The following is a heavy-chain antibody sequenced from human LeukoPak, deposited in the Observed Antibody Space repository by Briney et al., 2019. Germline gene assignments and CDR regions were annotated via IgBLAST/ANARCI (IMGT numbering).Heavy chain of an antibody. J-gene: IGHJ4*02. CDR1: GFTFDDYG. CDR2: INSDGSST. Sequence: GGSLRLSCAASGFTFDDYGMSWVRQAPGKGLVWVSRINSDGSSTSYADSVKGRFTISRDNAKNTLYLQMNSLRAEDTAVYYCAREPGYSYGYLDYWGQGTLVTVSS. CDR3: AREPGYSYGYLDY. V-gene: IGHV3-74*01. D-gene: IGHD5-18*01.